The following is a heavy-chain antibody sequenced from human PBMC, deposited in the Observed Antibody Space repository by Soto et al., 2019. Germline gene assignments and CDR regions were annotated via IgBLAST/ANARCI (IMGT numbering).Heavy chain of an antibody. V-gene: IGHV4-59*01. CDR1: GVSSSSYI. CDR3: AREGYNDFEF. D-gene: IGHD5-12*01. Sequence: PSETLSLTCTVSGVSSSSYIWSWIRQPPGKGLEWIGYIYYSGSTNYNPSLKSRGTISVDTSKQQFSLKLSSMTAADTAVYYCAREGYNDFEFWGQGTLVTVSS. CDR2: IYYSGST. J-gene: IGHJ4*02.